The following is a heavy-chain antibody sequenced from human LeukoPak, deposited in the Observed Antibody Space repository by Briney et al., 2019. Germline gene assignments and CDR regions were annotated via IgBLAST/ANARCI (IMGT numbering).Heavy chain of an antibody. CDR1: GFTFSSHS. CDR2: ISSSSSTI. J-gene: IGHJ5*02. CDR3: ARGSSIAAPDPYNWFDP. Sequence: GGSLRLSCAASGFTFSSHSMNWVRQAPGKGLEWVSYISSSSSTIYYADSVKGRFTISRDNAKNSLYLQMNSLRAEDTAVYYCARGSSIAAPDPYNWFDPWGQGTLVTVSS. V-gene: IGHV3-48*01. D-gene: IGHD6-6*01.